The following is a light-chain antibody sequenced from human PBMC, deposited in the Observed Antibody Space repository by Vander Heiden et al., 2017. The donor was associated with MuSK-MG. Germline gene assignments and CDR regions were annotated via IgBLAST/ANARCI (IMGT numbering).Light chain of an antibody. CDR1: QSVSRGY. Sequence: EIVLTQSPGTLSLSPGERATLSCRASQSVSRGYLAWYQQKPGQAPRLVIYGASSRATGIPDRFSGSGSGTDFTLTISRLEPEDFAVYYCQQDGSSPLTFGGGTKVEIK. CDR2: GAS. CDR3: QQDGSSPLT. J-gene: IGKJ4*01. V-gene: IGKV3-20*01.